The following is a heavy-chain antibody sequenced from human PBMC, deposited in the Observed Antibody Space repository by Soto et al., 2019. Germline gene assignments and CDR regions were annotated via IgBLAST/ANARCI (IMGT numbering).Heavy chain of an antibody. J-gene: IGHJ3*02. Sequence: EVKLWESGGGLVQPGGSLRLSCAASGFTFSTYSMTWVRQAPGKGLEWVAHITASGGTTYYADSVKGRFTISRDTSRNILYLQMNSLRAEDTALYYCAKCMQAYWNYDAHHIWDQGTMVTVSS. CDR1: GFTFSTYS. V-gene: IGHV3-23*01. D-gene: IGHD1-7*01. CDR3: AKCMQAYWNYDAHHI. CDR2: ITASGGTT.